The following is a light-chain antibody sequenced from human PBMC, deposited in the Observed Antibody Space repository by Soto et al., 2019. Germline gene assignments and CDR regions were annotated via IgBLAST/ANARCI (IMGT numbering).Light chain of an antibody. V-gene: IGLV2-8*01. Sequence: QSALTQPPSASVYPGQSVTISCTGTSSDVGGYNYVSWYQQHPGKAPKLMIYEFSKRPSGVPDRFSGSKSGNTASLTVSGLQAEDEADYDCSSYACNSNYVCGTGTKLTVL. CDR3: SSYACNSNYV. CDR2: EFS. J-gene: IGLJ1*01. CDR1: SSDVGGYNY.